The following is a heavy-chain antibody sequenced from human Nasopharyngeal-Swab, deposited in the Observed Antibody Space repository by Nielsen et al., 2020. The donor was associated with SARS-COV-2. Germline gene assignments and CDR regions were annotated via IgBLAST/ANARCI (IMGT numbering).Heavy chain of an antibody. Sequence: SETLSLTCAVFGVSLSNSNYYWSWIRQPPGKGLEWIGYIYYSGSTNYNPSLKSRVTISVDTSKNQFSLKLSSVTAADTAVYYCARLRIAAAGTAYWFDPWGQGTLVTVSS. V-gene: IGHV4-61*01. D-gene: IGHD6-13*01. CDR1: GVSLSNSNYY. CDR3: ARLRIAAAGTAYWFDP. CDR2: IYYSGST. J-gene: IGHJ5*02.